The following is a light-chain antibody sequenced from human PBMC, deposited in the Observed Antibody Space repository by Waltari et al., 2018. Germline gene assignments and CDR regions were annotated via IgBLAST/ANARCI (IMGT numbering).Light chain of an antibody. CDR3: QKYVSLPAT. V-gene: IGKV3-20*01. Sequence: EIVLTQSPGTLSLSPGERATLSCRASQSVSKYLAWYQQKPGHAPRLLIYDASTRATGIPDRFSGSVSGTDFSLTISRLEPEDFAVYYCQKYVSLPATFGQGTKVEIK. J-gene: IGKJ1*01. CDR2: DAS. CDR1: QSVSKY.